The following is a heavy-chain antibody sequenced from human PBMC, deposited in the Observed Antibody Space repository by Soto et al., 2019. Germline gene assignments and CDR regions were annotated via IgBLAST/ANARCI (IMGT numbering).Heavy chain of an antibody. V-gene: IGHV3-23*01. CDR2: ISDSGGNT. CDR1: GFTFSSYA. Sequence: GGSLRLSCAASGFTFSSYAMSWVRQAPGKGLEWVSIISDSGGNTYYADSVKGRFTISRDNSKNTLYLQMNSLRAEDTAVYYCAKGSNYYDSSGYPDYYGMDVWGQGTTVTV. J-gene: IGHJ6*02. CDR3: AKGSNYYDSSGYPDYYGMDV. D-gene: IGHD3-22*01.